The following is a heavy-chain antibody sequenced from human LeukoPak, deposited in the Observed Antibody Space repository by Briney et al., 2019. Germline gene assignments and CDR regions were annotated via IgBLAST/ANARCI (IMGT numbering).Heavy chain of an antibody. D-gene: IGHD3-9*01. V-gene: IGHV4-39*02. CDR2: IYYSGST. CDR3: AREGENDILTGYYDFDY. CDR1: GGSISSSYY. Sequence: SETLSLTCTVSGGSISSSYYWGWIRQPPGKGLEWIGSIYYSGSTYYNPSLKGRVTISVDTPKNQFSLKLSSVTAADTAVYYCAREGENDILTGYYDFDYWGQGTLVTVSS. J-gene: IGHJ4*02.